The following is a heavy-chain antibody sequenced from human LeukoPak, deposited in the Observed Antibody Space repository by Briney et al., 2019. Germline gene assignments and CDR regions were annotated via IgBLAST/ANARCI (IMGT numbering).Heavy chain of an antibody. CDR1: GYSFTSYW. V-gene: IGHV5-51*01. Sequence: GESLKISCKGSGYSFTSYWIGWVRQMRGKGLEWMGIIYPGDSDTRYSPSFQGQVTISADKSISTAYLQWSSLKASDTAMYYCARQRTNVAMLSAPWGQGTLVTVSS. CDR3: ARQRTNVAMLSAP. J-gene: IGHJ5*02. D-gene: IGHD2-8*01. CDR2: IYPGDSDT.